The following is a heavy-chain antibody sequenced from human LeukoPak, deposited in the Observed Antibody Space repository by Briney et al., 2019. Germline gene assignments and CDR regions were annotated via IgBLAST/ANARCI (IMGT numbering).Heavy chain of an antibody. D-gene: IGHD3-16*01. CDR3: ARDRGKHWFDP. CDR1: GYTFTSYY. Sequence: ASVKVSCKASGYTFTSYYMHWVRQAPGQGLEWMGIINPSGGSTSYAQKFQGRVTMTRDMSTSTVYMELRSLRSDDTAVYYCARDRGKHWFDPWGQGTLVTVSS. CDR2: INPSGGST. J-gene: IGHJ5*02. V-gene: IGHV1-46*01.